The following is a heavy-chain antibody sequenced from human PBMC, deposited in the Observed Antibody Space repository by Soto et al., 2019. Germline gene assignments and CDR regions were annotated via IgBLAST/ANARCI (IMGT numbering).Heavy chain of an antibody. J-gene: IGHJ3*02. Sequence: ASVKVSCKASGGTFSSYAISWLRQAPGQGLEWMGGIIPIFGTANYAQKFQGRVTITADESTSTAYRELSSLRSEDTAVYYCSMGDDSSGYYPNGPLAFDIWGQGTMVTVSS. CDR3: SMGDDSSGYYPNGPLAFDI. CDR2: IIPIFGTA. D-gene: IGHD3-22*01. CDR1: GGTFSSYA. V-gene: IGHV1-69*13.